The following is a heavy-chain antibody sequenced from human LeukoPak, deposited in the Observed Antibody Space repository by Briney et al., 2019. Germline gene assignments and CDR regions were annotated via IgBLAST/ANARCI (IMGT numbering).Heavy chain of an antibody. Sequence: PSETLSLTCTVPGGSLSSYYWSWIRQPPGKGLEWIGYIYYSGSTNYNPSLKSRVTISVDTSKNQFSLKLSSVTAADTAVYYCAREGYSYGIDYWGQGTLVTVSS. CDR3: AREGYSYGIDY. J-gene: IGHJ4*02. V-gene: IGHV4-59*12. CDR2: IYYSGST. CDR1: GGSLSSYY. D-gene: IGHD5-18*01.